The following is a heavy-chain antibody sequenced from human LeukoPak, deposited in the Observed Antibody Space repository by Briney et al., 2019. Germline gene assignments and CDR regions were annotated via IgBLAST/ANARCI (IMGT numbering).Heavy chain of an antibody. V-gene: IGHV1-58*01. CDR1: GFTFTSSA. CDR3: AANLVYYDSSGYYPFDY. D-gene: IGHD3-22*01. Sequence: GTSVKVPRKASGFTFTSSAVQWVRQARGQRLEWIGWIVVGSDNTNYAQKFHERVTITRDMSTSTVYMELSSLRSEDTAVYYCAANLVYYDSSGYYPFDYWGQGTLVTVSS. CDR2: IVVGSDNT. J-gene: IGHJ4*02.